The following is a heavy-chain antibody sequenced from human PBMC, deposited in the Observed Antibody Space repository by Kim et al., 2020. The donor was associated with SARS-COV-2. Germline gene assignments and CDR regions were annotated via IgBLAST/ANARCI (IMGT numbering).Heavy chain of an antibody. CDR1: GDSVSSNSAA. D-gene: IGHD5-12*01. J-gene: IGHJ4*02. CDR2: TYYRSKWYN. CDR3: ARSQIVATIKWGKYYFAS. V-gene: IGHV6-1*01. Sequence: SQTLSLTCAISGDSVSSNSAAWNWIRQSPSRGLEWLGRTYYRSKWYNDYAVSVKSRIPLTPATSPHPFSIHLTSLPPSYTAVYYCARSQIVATIKWGKYYFASWGQGTLVTVSS.